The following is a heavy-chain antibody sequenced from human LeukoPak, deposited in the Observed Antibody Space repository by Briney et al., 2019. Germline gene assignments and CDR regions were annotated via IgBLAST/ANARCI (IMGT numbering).Heavy chain of an antibody. CDR2: ISYDGSNK. V-gene: IGHV3-30*18. J-gene: IGHJ4*02. D-gene: IGHD1-26*01. CDR1: GFTFSSYG. Sequence: PGGSLRLSCAASGFTFSSYGMHWVRQAPGKGLEWVAVISYDGSNKYYADSVKGRFTISRDNSKNTLYLQMNSLRAEDTAVYYCANAYSGSYKTWDFDYWGQGTLVTVSS. CDR3: ANAYSGSYKTWDFDY.